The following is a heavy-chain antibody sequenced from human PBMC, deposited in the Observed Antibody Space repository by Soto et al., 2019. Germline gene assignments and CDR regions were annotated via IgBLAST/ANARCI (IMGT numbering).Heavy chain of an antibody. J-gene: IGHJ6*02. V-gene: IGHV4-59*01. CDR3: ARERYTYGPDV. D-gene: IGHD5-18*01. CDR2: IYYSGHT. CDR1: GGSLSSYY. Sequence: ETLSLTCTIFGGSLSSYYWSWIRQPPGKGLEWIGYIYYSGHTNYNPSLKSRVSISVDTSKNQFSLKLTSLSAADTAMYYCARERYTYGPDVWGQGTTVTVSS.